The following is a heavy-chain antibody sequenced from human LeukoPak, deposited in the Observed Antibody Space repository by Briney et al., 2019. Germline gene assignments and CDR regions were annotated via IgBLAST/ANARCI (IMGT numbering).Heavy chain of an antibody. J-gene: IGHJ4*02. CDR2: MNPNSGNT. Sequence: ASVKVSCKASGYTFTSYDINWVRQATGQGLEWMGWMNPNSGNTGYAQKFQGRVTMTEDTSTDTAYMELSSLRSEDTAVYYCATDGGPYSSSSQSAFDYWGQGTLVTVSS. D-gene: IGHD6-6*01. CDR1: GYTFTSYD. CDR3: ATDGGPYSSSSQSAFDY. V-gene: IGHV1-8*02.